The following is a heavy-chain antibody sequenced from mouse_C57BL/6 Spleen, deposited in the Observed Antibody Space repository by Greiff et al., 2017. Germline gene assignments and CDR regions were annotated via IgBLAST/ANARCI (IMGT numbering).Heavy chain of an antibody. CDR1: GYTFTTYP. V-gene: IGHV1-47*01. D-gene: IGHD1-1*01. J-gene: IGHJ4*01. CDR3: ATRVYGSSYAMDY. CDR2: FHPYNDDT. Sequence: VQLQESGAELVKPGASVKMSCKASGYTFTTYPIEWMKQNHGKSLEWIGNFHPYNDDTKYNEKFKGKATLTVEKSSSTVYLERSRLTSDDSAVDYCATRVYGSSYAMDYWGQGTSVTVSS.